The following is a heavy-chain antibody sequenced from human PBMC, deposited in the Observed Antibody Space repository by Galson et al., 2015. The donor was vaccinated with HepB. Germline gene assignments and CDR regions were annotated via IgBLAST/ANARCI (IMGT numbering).Heavy chain of an antibody. V-gene: IGHV3-66*01. CDR1: GFSVSDHY. CDR2: IYSGGNT. CDR3: ARGRNGRYLDAFDI. Sequence: SLRLSCAASGFSVSDHYMSWVRQAPGKGLEWVSLIYSGGNTYYADSVKGRFTISREHSKNTLYLQLNNLRAEDTAVYYCARGRNGRYLDAFDIWGQGTMVTVSS. D-gene: IGHD1-26*01. J-gene: IGHJ3*02.